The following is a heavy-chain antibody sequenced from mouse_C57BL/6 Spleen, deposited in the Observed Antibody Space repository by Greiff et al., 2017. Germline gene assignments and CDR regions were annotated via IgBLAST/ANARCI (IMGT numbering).Heavy chain of an antibody. J-gene: IGHJ2*01. CDR1: GFTFSSYG. D-gene: IGHD1-1*01. CDR2: ISSGGSYT. CDR3: AREHGSSFDY. V-gene: IGHV5-6*01. Sequence: VQLKQSGGDLVKPGGSLKLSCAASGFTFSSYGMSWVRQTPDKRLEWVATISSGGSYTYYPDSVKGRFTISRDNAKNTLYLQMSSLKSEDTAMYYCAREHGSSFDYWGQGTTLTVSS.